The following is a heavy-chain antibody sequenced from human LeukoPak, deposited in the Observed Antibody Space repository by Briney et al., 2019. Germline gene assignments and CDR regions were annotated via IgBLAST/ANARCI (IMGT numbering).Heavy chain of an antibody. D-gene: IGHD4-23*01. V-gene: IGHV1-8*01. CDR2: MNPNSGNT. J-gene: IGHJ5*02. CDR1: GYTFTSYD. CDR3: ARDYGGNSGWFDP. Sequence: ASVKVSCKASGYTFTSYDLNWVRQATGQGLEWIGWMNPNSGNTGYAQKFQGRVTLTRSTSIAYMELRSLTSEDTAVYYCARDYGGNSGWFDPWGQGTLVTVPS.